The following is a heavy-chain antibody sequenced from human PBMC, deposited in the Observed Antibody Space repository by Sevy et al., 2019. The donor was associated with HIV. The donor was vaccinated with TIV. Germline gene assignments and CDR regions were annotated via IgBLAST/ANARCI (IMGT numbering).Heavy chain of an antibody. CDR3: AKARIAVAGDSNYYFDY. Sequence: GGSLRLSCAASGFTFSSYAMSWVRQAPGKGLEWVSAISGSGGSTYYADSVKGRFTISRENSKNTLNLQMNSLRAEDTAVYYCAKARIAVAGDSNYYFDYWGQGTLVTVSS. CDR2: ISGSGGST. CDR1: GFTFSSYA. J-gene: IGHJ4*02. V-gene: IGHV3-23*01. D-gene: IGHD6-19*01.